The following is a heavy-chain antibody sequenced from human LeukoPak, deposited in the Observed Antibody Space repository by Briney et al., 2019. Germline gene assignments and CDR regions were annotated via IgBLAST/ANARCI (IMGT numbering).Heavy chain of an antibody. CDR3: ARDRQVYGAWYFVA. D-gene: IGHD4-17*01. CDR1: GFTLSSDG. V-gene: IGHV3-33*01. CDR2: IWYDGSNK. Sequence: GGSLRLSCAASGFTLSSDGMQWVRQAPGKGLEWVAIIWYDGSNKYYADSVKGRFTISRDNSKNTLYLQMNSLRAEDTAVYYCARDRQVYGAWYFVASGQGTLVTVSS. J-gene: IGHJ4*02.